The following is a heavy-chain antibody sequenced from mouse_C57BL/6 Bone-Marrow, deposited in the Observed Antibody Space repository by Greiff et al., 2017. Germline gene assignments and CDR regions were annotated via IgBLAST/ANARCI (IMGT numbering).Heavy chain of an antibody. J-gene: IGHJ2*01. CDR2: IYPRSGNT. Sequence: QVHVKQSGAELARPGASVKLSCKASGYTFTSYGISWVKQRTGQGLEWIGEIYPRSGNTYYNEKIKGKATLTADKSSSTAYMELRSLTSEDSAVYFCARDSAYYFDYWGQGTTLTVSS. CDR1: GYTFTSYG. V-gene: IGHV1-81*01. CDR3: ARDSAYYFDY.